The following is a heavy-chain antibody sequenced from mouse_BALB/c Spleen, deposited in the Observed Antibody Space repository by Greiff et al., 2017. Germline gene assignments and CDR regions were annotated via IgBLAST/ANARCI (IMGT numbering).Heavy chain of an antibody. Sequence: EVQLQQSGPGLVKPSQSLSLTCSVTGYSITSGYYWNWIRQFPGNKLEWMGYISYDGSNNYNPSLKNRISITRDTSKNQFFLKLNSVTTEDTATYYCAREGGFYTTVVATDYWGQGTTLTVSS. V-gene: IGHV3-6*02. CDR2: ISYDGSN. D-gene: IGHD1-1*01. CDR3: AREGGFYTTVVATDY. J-gene: IGHJ2*01. CDR1: GYSITSGYY.